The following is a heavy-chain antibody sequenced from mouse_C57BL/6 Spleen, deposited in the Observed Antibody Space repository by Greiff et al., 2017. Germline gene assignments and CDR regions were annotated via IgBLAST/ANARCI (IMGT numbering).Heavy chain of an antibody. Sequence: EVQLQQSGPVLVKPGASVKMSCKASGYTFTDYYMNWVKQSHGKSLEWIGVINPYNGGTSYNQKFKGKATLTVDKSSSTAYMELNSLTSEDSAVYYCARRGRGSSYEAMDYWGQGTSVTVSS. CDR3: ARRGRGSSYEAMDY. J-gene: IGHJ4*01. D-gene: IGHD1-1*01. CDR2: INPYNGGT. CDR1: GYTFTDYY. V-gene: IGHV1-19*01.